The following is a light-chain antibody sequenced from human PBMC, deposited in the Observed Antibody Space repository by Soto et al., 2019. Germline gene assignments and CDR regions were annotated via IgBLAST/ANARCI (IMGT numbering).Light chain of an antibody. CDR2: DAS. V-gene: IGKV3-11*01. Sequence: IVLTQSPVTLSLSPGERATLSCRASQHISTFLAWYQHKVGQAPRLLISDASKRATGTPARFSGSGSGTDFTLTISRLEPEDFAVYYCQQFRNSSYTFGQETKLEI. CDR1: QHISTF. CDR3: QQFRNSSYT. J-gene: IGKJ2*01.